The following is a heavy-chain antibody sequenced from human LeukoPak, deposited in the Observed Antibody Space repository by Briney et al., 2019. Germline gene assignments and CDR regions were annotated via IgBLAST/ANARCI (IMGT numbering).Heavy chain of an antibody. D-gene: IGHD3-3*01. J-gene: IGHJ6*03. CDR2: IRYDGSNK. CDR1: GFTFSSYG. V-gene: IGHV3-30*02. Sequence: PGGSLRLSCAASGFTFSSYGMHWVRQAPGKGLEWVAFIRYDGSNKYYADSVKGRFTISRDNSKNTLYLQMNSLRAEDTDVYYCAKGITIFGVVIRYYYYMDVWGKGTTVTVSS. CDR3: AKGITIFGVVIRYYYYMDV.